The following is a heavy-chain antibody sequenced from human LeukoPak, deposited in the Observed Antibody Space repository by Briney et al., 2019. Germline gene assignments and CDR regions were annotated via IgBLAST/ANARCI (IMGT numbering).Heavy chain of an antibody. CDR3: ARQGIAVAGMFDN. J-gene: IGHJ4*02. CDR2: VFYSGRD. Sequence: NSSETLSLTCTVSGGSIRNSLYYWGWIRQPPGKDLEWIGSVFYSGRDYYKPSLKRRVSISVDTSKNQFSLKVSSLTAADTAVYYCARQGIAVAGMFDNWGQGTLVTVSS. CDR1: GGSIRNSLYY. D-gene: IGHD6-19*01. V-gene: IGHV4-39*01.